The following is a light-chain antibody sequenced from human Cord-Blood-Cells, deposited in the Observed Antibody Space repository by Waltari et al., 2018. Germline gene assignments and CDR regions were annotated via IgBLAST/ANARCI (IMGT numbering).Light chain of an antibody. Sequence: QSALTQPASVSGSPGQSITISCTGTSSDVGGYNYVSWYQQHPGKAPKLMIYDFSKRPSGVSNRFSGSRSGNTASLTISGLQAEEEADYYCGSYTSSSTWVFGGGTKLTVL. CDR3: GSYTSSSTWV. V-gene: IGLV2-14*01. J-gene: IGLJ3*02. CDR2: DFS. CDR1: SSDVGGYNY.